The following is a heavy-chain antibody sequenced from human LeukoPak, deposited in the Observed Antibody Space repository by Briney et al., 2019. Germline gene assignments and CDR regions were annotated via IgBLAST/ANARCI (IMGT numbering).Heavy chain of an antibody. CDR2: IRYDGSNK. V-gene: IGHV3-30*02. CDR1: GFTFSSYG. CDR3: ARWGSSGYYYPRY. Sequence: GGSLRLSCAASGFTFSSYGMHWVRQAPGKGLEWVAFIRYDGSNKYYADSVKGRFTISRDNAENSLYLQMNSLRAEDTAVYYCARWGSSGYYYPRYWGQGTLVTVSS. D-gene: IGHD3-22*01. J-gene: IGHJ4*02.